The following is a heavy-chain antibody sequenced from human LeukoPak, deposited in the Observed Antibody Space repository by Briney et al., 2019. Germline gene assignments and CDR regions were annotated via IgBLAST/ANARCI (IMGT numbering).Heavy chain of an antibody. D-gene: IGHD3-10*01. V-gene: IGHV3-30*18. J-gene: IGHJ6*02. CDR2: ISYDGNNK. CDR3: AKDRGTMVRGVGMDV. Sequence: GGSLRLSCAASGLTFSTYGMHWVRQAPGKGLEWVAVISYDGNNKHYADSVKGRFTISRDNSKNTLYLQMNSLRAEDTAVYYCAKDRGTMVRGVGMDVWGQGTTVTVSS. CDR1: GLTFSTYG.